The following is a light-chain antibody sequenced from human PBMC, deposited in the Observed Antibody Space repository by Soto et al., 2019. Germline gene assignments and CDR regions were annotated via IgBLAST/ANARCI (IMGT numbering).Light chain of an antibody. CDR3: AGWDDTLDAQV. J-gene: IGLJ3*02. CDR1: SSNIGSNT. V-gene: IGLV1-44*01. CDR2: RNN. Sequence: QSVLTQPPSASGTPGQRVTISCSGSSSNIGSNTLNWYQQLPGTAPKLLIQRNNERPSGVPDRFSGSKSGTSVSLAISGLRSDDEATYYCAGWDDTLDAQVFGGGTKLTVL.